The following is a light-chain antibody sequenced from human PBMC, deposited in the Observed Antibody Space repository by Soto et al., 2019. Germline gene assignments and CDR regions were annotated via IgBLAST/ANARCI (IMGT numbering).Light chain of an antibody. V-gene: IGLV2-11*01. J-gene: IGLJ1*01. CDR1: SSDVGGYNY. CDR3: CSYAGSSTLV. Sequence: QSALTQPRSVSGSPGQSVTISCTGTSSDVGGYNYVSWYQQHPGKAPKLMIYDVGKRPSGVPDRFSGSKSDNTASLTISGLQAEDEADYYCCSYAGSSTLVFGTGTKLTVI. CDR2: DVG.